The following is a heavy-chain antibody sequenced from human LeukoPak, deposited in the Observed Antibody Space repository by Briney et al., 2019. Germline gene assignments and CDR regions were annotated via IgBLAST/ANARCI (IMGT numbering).Heavy chain of an antibody. CDR3: ARSKAYYDSSGYYYCFDY. D-gene: IGHD3-22*01. CDR1: GGTFSSYA. CDR2: IIPIFGTA. Sequence: AASVKVSCKASGGTFSSYAISWVRQAPGQGLEWMGGIIPIFGTANYAQKFQGRVTTTTDESTSTAYMELSSLRSEDTAVYYCARSKAYYDSSGYYYCFDYWGQGTLVTVSS. J-gene: IGHJ4*02. V-gene: IGHV1-69*05.